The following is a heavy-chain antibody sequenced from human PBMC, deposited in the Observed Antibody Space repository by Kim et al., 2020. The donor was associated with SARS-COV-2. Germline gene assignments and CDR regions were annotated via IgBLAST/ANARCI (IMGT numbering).Heavy chain of an antibody. CDR2: IYYSGST. CDR3: ARGDIVVVPAAMHYYYGM. V-gene: IGHV4-59*01. CDR1: GGSISSYY. Sequence: SETLSLTCTVSGGSISSYYWSWIRQPPGKGLEWIGYIYYSGSTNYNPSLKSRVTISVDTSKNQFSLKLSSVTAADTAVYYCARGDIVVVPAAMHYYYGM. J-gene: IGHJ6*01. D-gene: IGHD2-2*01.